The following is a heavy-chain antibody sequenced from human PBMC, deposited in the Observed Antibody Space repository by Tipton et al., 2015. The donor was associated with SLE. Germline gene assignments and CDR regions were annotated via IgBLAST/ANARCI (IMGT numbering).Heavy chain of an antibody. CDR2: IQDDGSSQ. Sequence: SLRLSCTASGFTFSSHGMHWVRQAPGKGLEWVTFIQDDGSSQHYADSVKGRFSISRDNSKNTLYVQMNSLRPEDTAVYYCAKGATEGGYYFDYWGQGILVTVSS. D-gene: IGHD1-1*01. CDR3: AKGATEGGYYFDY. V-gene: IGHV3-30*02. CDR1: GFTFSSHG. J-gene: IGHJ4*02.